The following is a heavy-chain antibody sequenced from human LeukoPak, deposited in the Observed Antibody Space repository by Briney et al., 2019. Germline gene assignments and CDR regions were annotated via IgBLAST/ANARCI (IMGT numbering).Heavy chain of an antibody. CDR2: IYYNENS. D-gene: IGHD6-19*01. V-gene: IGHV4-39*01. Sequence: PSETLSLTCTVSSGSISSNAYYWGWIRQPPGKGLEWIGSIYYNENSYYNPPLKSRVTISLDTSRNQISLRLSSVTAADTAVYYCASTTVAGFGPFDYWGQGTLVTVSS. CDR1: SGSISSNAYY. CDR3: ASTTVAGFGPFDY. J-gene: IGHJ4*02.